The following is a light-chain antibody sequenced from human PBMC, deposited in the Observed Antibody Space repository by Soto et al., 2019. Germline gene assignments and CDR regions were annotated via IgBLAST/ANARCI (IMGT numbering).Light chain of an antibody. CDR1: LSVSSSY. Sequence: IVLTQSPGTLSLSPGERATLSCRASLSVSSSYLAWYQQKPGQAPRLLIYGASSRATCIPDRLSGGGSGTDFTLTISRLEPEDFAVYYCQQYGSSPPWTFGQGTKVDIK. J-gene: IGKJ1*01. CDR3: QQYGSSPPWT. CDR2: GAS. V-gene: IGKV3-20*01.